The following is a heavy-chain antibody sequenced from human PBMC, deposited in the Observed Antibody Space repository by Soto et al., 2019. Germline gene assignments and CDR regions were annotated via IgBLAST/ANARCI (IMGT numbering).Heavy chain of an antibody. CDR1: EFTVRSNY. Sequence: EVQLVETGGGLIQPGGSLRLSCAAPEFTVRSNYMSWVRQAPGKGLEWVSGIYREGSIYYADSVKGRFTISRDNSKNTLYLHMNNLRAEDTALYYCARGRYGMDVWGQGTTVTVSS. CDR3: ARGRYGMDV. J-gene: IGHJ6*02. V-gene: IGHV3-53*02. CDR2: IYREGSI.